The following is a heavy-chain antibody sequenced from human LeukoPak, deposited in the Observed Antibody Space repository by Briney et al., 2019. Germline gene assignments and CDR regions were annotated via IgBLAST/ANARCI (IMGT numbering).Heavy chain of an antibody. CDR1: GGSISSFY. CDR3: ATTYSGRYTNAFGI. D-gene: IGHD1-26*01. CDR2: ISYSGGP. Sequence: SETLSLTCTVSGGSISSFYWNWIRQPPGKGLEWIGYISYSGGPYYSPSLKSRLTISLDTSENQLSLKLSSVTAADTAMYYCATTYSGRYTNAFGIWGQGTMVTVSS. V-gene: IGHV4-59*08. J-gene: IGHJ3*02.